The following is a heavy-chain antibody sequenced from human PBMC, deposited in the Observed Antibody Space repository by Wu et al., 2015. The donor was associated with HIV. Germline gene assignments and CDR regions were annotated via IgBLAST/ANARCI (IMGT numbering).Heavy chain of an antibody. Sequence: QVQLQQWGAGLLKPSETLSLTCGVFGGSFSAYYWSWIRQPPGRGLEWIGEINHSGITTYNPSLKSRVTISLDRSKNQFSLKLTSVTAADTAMYYCARAYFDSGLGETITLTIRRNYFDYWGQGTLVTVSS. CDR1: GGSFSAYY. V-gene: IGHV4-34*01. CDR3: ARAYFDSGLGETITLTIRRNYFDY. CDR2: INHSGIT. D-gene: IGHD3-16*01. J-gene: IGHJ4*02.